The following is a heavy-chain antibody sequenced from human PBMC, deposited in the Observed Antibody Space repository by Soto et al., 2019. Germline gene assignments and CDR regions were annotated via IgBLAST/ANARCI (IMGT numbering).Heavy chain of an antibody. V-gene: IGHV3-30-3*01. CDR1: GFTFSSYA. CDR2: LSYDGSNK. D-gene: IGHD6-13*01. J-gene: IGHJ6*02. CDR3: AIKAGQQRTIYYYAIDV. Sequence: QVQLVESGGGVVQPGRSLRLSCAASGFTFSSYAMLWVRQAPGKGLEWVALLSYDGSNKYYADSVKGRCTISRDDSTNTMNLQRNSLRAEDTAVSYCAIKAGQQRTIYYYAIDVWGQGTTVTVSS.